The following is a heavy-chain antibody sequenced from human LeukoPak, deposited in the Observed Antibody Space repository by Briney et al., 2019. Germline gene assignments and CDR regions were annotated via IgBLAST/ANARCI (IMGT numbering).Heavy chain of an antibody. CDR1: GFTFSVYS. CDR2: ISRSGDTI. D-gene: IGHD2-2*01. V-gene: IGHV3-48*04. J-gene: IGHJ1*01. CDR3: APVPGF. Sequence: AGGSLRLSCAASGFTFSVYSMIWVRQAPGKGLEWISYISRSGDTIYNADSVKGRFTISRDNAKNSLYLQMNCLRAEDTAVYFCAPVPGFWGQGTLVTVSS.